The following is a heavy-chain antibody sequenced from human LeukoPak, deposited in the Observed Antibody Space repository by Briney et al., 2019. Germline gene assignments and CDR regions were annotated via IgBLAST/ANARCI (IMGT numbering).Heavy chain of an antibody. V-gene: IGHV4-59*01. CDR2: IYYSGST. D-gene: IGHD3-3*01. J-gene: IGHJ6*03. CDR3: ARDRQGWTRYYDFWSGYRVGGDYYYYYYMDV. CDR1: GGSISSYY. Sequence: SETLSLTCTVSGGSISSYYWSWIRQPPGKGLEWIGYIYYSGSTNYNPSLKSRVTISVDTSKNQFSLKLSSVTAADTAVYYCARDRQGWTRYYDFWSGYRVGGDYYYYYYMDVWGKGTTVTVSS.